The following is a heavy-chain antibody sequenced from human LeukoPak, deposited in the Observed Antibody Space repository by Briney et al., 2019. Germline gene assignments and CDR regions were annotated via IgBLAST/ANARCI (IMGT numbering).Heavy chain of an antibody. J-gene: IGHJ4*02. V-gene: IGHV3-11*06. CDR2: ISSSSSYT. CDR1: GFTVSSNY. CDR3: ARSAYYYDSSGYYYVDY. Sequence: GGSLRLSCAASGFTVSSNYMSWVRQAPGKGLEWVSYISSSSSYTNYADSVKGRFTISRDNAKNSLYLQMNSLRAEDTAVYYCARSAYYYDSSGYYYVDYWGQGTLVTVSS. D-gene: IGHD3-22*01.